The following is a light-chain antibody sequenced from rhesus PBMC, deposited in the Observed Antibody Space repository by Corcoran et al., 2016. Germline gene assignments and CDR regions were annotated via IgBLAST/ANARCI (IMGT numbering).Light chain of an antibody. CDR3: QQRNTFPFT. CDR2: DAS. V-gene: IGKV1-38*01. Sequence: DIQLTQSPSSLSASVGDRVTITCRASQGISSYLAWYQQKSGKAPKLLIFDASSLQSGVPSRFSGSGSGIAFTLTISRLPPDDFATYYCQQRNTFPFTFGPGTKLDI. J-gene: IGKJ3*01. CDR1: QGISSY.